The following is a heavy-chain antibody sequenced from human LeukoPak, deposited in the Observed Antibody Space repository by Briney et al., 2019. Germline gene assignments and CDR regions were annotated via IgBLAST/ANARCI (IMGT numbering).Heavy chain of an antibody. CDR2: IYYSGST. J-gene: IGHJ4*02. CDR1: GGSISSYY. V-gene: IGHV4-59*01. Sequence: PSETLSLTCTVSGGSISSYYWSWIRQPPGKGLEWIGYIYYSGSTNYNPSLKSRVTISVETSKNQFSLKLSSLCAPRTAVYYCARGGRSSSWSEGLFDYWGQETLVTVSS. CDR3: ARGGRSSSWSEGLFDY. D-gene: IGHD6-13*01.